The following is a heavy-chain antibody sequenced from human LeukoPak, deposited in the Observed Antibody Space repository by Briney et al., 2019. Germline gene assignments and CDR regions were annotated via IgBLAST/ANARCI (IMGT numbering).Heavy chain of an antibody. J-gene: IGHJ4*02. CDR2: IKVDGSEK. Sequence: GGSLTLSCVASGFTFSNFWMSWVRQAPGKGLEWVANIKVDGSEKCYADSVKGRFTISRDNAKNSLYLQMNSLRVEDTAVYYCASRHFENWGQGTLVTVSS. CDR3: ASRHFEN. V-gene: IGHV3-7*03. CDR1: GFTFSNFW.